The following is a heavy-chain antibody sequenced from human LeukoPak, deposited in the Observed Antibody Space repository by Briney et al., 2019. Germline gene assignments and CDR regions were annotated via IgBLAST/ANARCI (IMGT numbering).Heavy chain of an antibody. D-gene: IGHD5-18*01. CDR1: GFTFSSYA. J-gene: IGHJ4*02. CDR3: AKDRVQLWSPFDY. V-gene: IGHV3-23*01. Sequence: GGSLRLSCAASGFTFSSYAMSWVRQAPGKGLEWVSAISGSGGSTYYADSVKGRFTISRDNSKNTLYLQRNSLRAEDTAVYYCAKDRVQLWSPFDYWGQGTLVTVSS. CDR2: ISGSGGST.